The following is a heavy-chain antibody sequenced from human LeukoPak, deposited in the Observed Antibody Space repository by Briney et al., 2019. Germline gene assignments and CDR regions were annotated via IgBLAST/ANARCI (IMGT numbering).Heavy chain of an antibody. Sequence: SQTLSLTCAVSGGSISSGGYSWSWIRQPPGKGLEWIGYIYHSGSTYYNPSLKSRVTISVDRSKNQFSLKLSSVTAADTAVYYCARDTLIGAFDIWGQGTMVTVSS. CDR2: IYHSGST. CDR3: ARDTLIGAFDI. CDR1: GGSISSGGYS. D-gene: IGHD3-22*01. J-gene: IGHJ3*02. V-gene: IGHV4-30-2*01.